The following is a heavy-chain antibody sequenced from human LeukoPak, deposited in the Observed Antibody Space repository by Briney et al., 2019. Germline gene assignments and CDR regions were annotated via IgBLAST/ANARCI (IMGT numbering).Heavy chain of an antibody. D-gene: IGHD2-15*01. Sequence: PSETLSLTCTVSGVSISSGGYYWSWIRQHPGKGLEWIGYIYYSGSTYYNPSLKSRVTISVDTSKNQFSLKLSSVTAADTAVYYCARTGGGSFKHGYWGQGTLVTVSS. V-gene: IGHV4-31*03. CDR1: GVSISSGGYY. CDR3: ARTGGGSFKHGY. CDR2: IYYSGST. J-gene: IGHJ4*02.